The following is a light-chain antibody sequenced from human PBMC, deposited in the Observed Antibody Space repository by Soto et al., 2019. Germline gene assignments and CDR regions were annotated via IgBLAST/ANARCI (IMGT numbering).Light chain of an antibody. Sequence: IGLPKSPSTLSLSPGERSTLSCIASQSVSTFLAWSLQRPGQAPRLLIFDASKRAAGVPARFSGSGSGTDFTLTISSLEPEDFAVYYCQQRSNWPRTFGQRTKVDIK. V-gene: IGKV3-11*01. J-gene: IGKJ1*01. CDR2: DAS. CDR1: QSVSTF. CDR3: QQRSNWPRT.